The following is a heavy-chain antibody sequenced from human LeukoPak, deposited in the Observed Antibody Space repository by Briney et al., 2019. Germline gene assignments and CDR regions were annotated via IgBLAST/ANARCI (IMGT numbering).Heavy chain of an antibody. CDR2: IIPIFGTA. D-gene: IGHD4-17*01. CDR3: ARVIGDYEAHYFDY. V-gene: IGHV1-69*05. CDR1: GGTFSSYA. Sequence: SVKVSCKASGGTFSSYAISWVRQAPGQGLEWMGRIIPIFGTANCAQKFQGRVTITTDESTSTAYMELSSLRSEDTAVYYCARVIGDYEAHYFDYWGQGTLVTVSS. J-gene: IGHJ4*02.